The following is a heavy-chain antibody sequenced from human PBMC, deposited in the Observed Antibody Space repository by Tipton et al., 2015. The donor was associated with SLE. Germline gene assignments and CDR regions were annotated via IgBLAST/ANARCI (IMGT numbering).Heavy chain of an antibody. CDR3: APNDAFGI. V-gene: IGHV4-4*07. CDR1: GGSISSYY. CDR2: VYTTGDT. J-gene: IGHJ3*02. Sequence: TLSLTCTVSGGSISSYYWSWIRQPAGKGLEWIGHVYTTGDTNYNPSLRSRVTISVDTSKNQFSLKLTSVTAADTAVYYCAPNDAFGIWGQGTMVTVSS.